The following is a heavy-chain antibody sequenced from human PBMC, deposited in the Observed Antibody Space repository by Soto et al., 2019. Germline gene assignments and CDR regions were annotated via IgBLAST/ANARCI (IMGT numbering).Heavy chain of an antibody. CDR2: IYYSGYT. CDR1: GGSISSDY. D-gene: IGHD5-12*01. J-gene: IGHJ4*02. Sequence: QAQLQESGPGLVKPSETLSLTCTVSGGSISSDYWSWIRQPPGKRLEWIGYIYYSGYTNYNPSLNSRVTISVATSKNHFSLELRSVTAADTAVYYCARDSVGSGYDWGQGTLVTVSS. V-gene: IGHV4-59*01. CDR3: ARDSVGSGYD.